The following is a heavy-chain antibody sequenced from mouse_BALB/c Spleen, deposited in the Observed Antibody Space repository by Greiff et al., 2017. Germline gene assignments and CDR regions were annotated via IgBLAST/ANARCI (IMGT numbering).Heavy chain of an antibody. J-gene: IGHJ3*01. D-gene: IGHD1-1*01. CDR1: GFTFSDYY. Sequence: EVKLVESGGGLVKPGGSLKLSCAASGFTFSDYYMYWVRQTPEKRLEWVATISDGGSYTYYPDSVKGRFTISRDNAKNNLYLQMSSLKSEDTAMYYCARDYGSSWFAYWGQGTLVTVSA. CDR3: ARDYGSSWFAY. V-gene: IGHV5-4*02. CDR2: ISDGGSYT.